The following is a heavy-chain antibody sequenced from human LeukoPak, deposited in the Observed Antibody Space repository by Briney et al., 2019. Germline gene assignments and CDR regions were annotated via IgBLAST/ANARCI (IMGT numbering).Heavy chain of an antibody. J-gene: IGHJ3*02. Sequence: SVKVSCKASGGTFSSYAISWVRQAPGQGLEWMGGIIPIFGTANYAQKFQGRATITADKSTSTAYMELSSLRSEDTAVYYCVPYYYDSSGYYRDDAFDIWGQGTMVTVSS. D-gene: IGHD3-22*01. CDR3: VPYYYDSSGYYRDDAFDI. CDR1: GGTFSSYA. V-gene: IGHV1-69*06. CDR2: IIPIFGTA.